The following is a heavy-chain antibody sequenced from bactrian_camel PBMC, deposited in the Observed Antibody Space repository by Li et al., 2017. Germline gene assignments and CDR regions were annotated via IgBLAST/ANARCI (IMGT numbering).Heavy chain of an antibody. J-gene: IGHJ4*01. CDR2: IYSVGDSSGDIST. D-gene: IGHD5*01. Sequence: QLVESGGGSVQDGGSLTLSCQVSASGYSGACKGWFRQTLGKEREIVAPIYSVGDSSGDISTGYADSVKGRFTITQDSAKNIVYLQMSMLSPEDTAMYYCARKRRFGSCIDDMTAGDYWGQGTQVTVS. CDR3: ARKRRFGSCIDDMTAGDY. V-gene: IGHV3S68*01. CDR1: ASGYSGAC.